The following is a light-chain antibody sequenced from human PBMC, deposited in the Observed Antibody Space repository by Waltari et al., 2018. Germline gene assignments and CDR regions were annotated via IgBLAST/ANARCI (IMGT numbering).Light chain of an antibody. CDR1: QSINTY. Sequence: DIQMTQSPSSLSASVGDRVTITCRASQSINTYLNWYQHKPGKGPNLLIYVASSLQSGVPSRFSGRGSGTDFTLTISSLQPEDFATYDCQQSYSTPLTFGGGTKVEIK. V-gene: IGKV1-39*01. J-gene: IGKJ4*01. CDR2: VAS. CDR3: QQSYSTPLT.